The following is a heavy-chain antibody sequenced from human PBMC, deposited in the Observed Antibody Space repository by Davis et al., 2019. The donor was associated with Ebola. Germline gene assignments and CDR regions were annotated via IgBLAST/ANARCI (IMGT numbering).Heavy chain of an antibody. Sequence: SETLSPTCAVQGGSFRGYYWSWIRQLPGKGLEWIGEINHSGRTNYNPSLKSPDTISVDTTKNQFSLKLSSVTAADTAVYYCARDPTYDYIWGSYRQYYFDYWGQGTLVTVSS. CDR3: ARDPTYDYIWGSYRQYYFDY. J-gene: IGHJ4*02. D-gene: IGHD3-16*02. V-gene: IGHV4-34*01. CDR1: GGSFRGYY. CDR2: INHSGRT.